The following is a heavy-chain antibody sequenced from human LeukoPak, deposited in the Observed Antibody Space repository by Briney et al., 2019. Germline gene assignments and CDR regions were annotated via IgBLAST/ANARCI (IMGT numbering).Heavy chain of an antibody. CDR3: TTGYCSSTSCSY. J-gene: IGHJ4*02. CDR2: IKSKNDGGTT. D-gene: IGHD2-2*01. V-gene: IGHV3-15*01. CDR1: GITFSNAW. Sequence: GGSLRLSCAASGITFSNAWMNWVRQAPGKGLEWVGRIKSKNDGGTTDYAAPVKGRFTISRDDSKSTLYLQMNSLKTEDTAVYYCTTGYCSSTSCSYWGQGTLVTASS.